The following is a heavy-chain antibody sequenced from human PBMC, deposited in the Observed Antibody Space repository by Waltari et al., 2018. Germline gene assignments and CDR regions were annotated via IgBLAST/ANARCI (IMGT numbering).Heavy chain of an antibody. V-gene: IGHV4-31*03. J-gene: IGHJ6*03. CDR3: ARGVPAAMYYYYYYMDV. D-gene: IGHD2-2*01. CDR1: GGSISSGGYY. Sequence: QVQLQESGPGLVKPSQTLSLTCTVSGGSISSGGYYWSWIRQHPGKGLEWIGYIYYSGSTYYNPSLKSRVTISVDTSKNQFSLKLSSVTAADTAVYYCARGVPAAMYYYYYYMDVWGQGTLVTVSS. CDR2: IYYSGST.